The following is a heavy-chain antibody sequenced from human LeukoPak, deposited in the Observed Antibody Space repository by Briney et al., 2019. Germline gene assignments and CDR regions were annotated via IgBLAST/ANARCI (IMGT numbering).Heavy chain of an antibody. CDR3: ARVRAPTLVTSYMDV. V-gene: IGHV3-48*04. CDR2: ITGDSNII. D-gene: IGHD6-6*01. Sequence: GGSLRLSCAASGFTFNGYSIYWVRQAPGKGLEWISYITGDSNIIYYADSMKGRFTVSRDNAKKTVYLQMSSLRAEDTAVYHCARVRAPTLVTSYMDVWGKGTTVTVSS. J-gene: IGHJ6*03. CDR1: GFTFNGYS.